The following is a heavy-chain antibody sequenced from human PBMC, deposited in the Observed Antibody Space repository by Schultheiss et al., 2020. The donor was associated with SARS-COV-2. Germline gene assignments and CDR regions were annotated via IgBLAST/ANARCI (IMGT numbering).Heavy chain of an antibody. Sequence: GGSLRLSCAASGFTFSSYAMHWVRQAPGKGLEWVAVISYDGSNKYYADSVKDRFAISRDNSKNTLYLQMNSLRTEDTAVYYCTTDDGGSYRAFWKYWGQGTLVTVSS. CDR1: GFTFSSYA. V-gene: IGHV3-30*09. D-gene: IGHD1-26*01. J-gene: IGHJ4*02. CDR2: ISYDGSNK. CDR3: TTDDGGSYRAFWKY.